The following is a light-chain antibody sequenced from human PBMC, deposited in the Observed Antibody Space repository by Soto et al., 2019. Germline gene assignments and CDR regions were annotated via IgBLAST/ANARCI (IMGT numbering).Light chain of an antibody. CDR2: RAS. CDR1: ESVTTN. V-gene: IGKV3-15*01. J-gene: IGKJ1*01. Sequence: EIVMTQSPATLSVSPGESVTLSCRASESVTTNLAWYQQKPGQAPRLLVYRASTRATGIPDRFSAGGSGTEFSLTISSLPSEDFAVYICQQFNDWPPRWTFGQGTKVEIK. CDR3: QQFNDWPPRWT.